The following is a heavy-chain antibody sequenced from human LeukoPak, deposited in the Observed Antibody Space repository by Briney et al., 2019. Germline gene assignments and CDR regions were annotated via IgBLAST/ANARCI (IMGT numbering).Heavy chain of an antibody. CDR2: ISAYNGNT. V-gene: IGHV1-18*01. J-gene: IGHJ6*03. CDR1: GYTFTSYG. Sequence: ASVKVSCKASGYTFTSYGISWVRQAPGQGLEWMGWISAYNGNTNYAQKLQGRVTMTTDTSTSTAYMELGSLRSDDTAVYYCARDQRARNYDFWSGHYYYYMDVWGKGTTVTVSS. CDR3: ARDQRARNYDFWSGHYYYYMDV. D-gene: IGHD3-3*01.